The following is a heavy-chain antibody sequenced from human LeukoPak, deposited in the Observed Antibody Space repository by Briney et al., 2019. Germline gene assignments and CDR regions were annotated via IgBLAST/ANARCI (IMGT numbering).Heavy chain of an antibody. Sequence: PGGSLRLSCAASGFTVSSNYMSWVRQAPGKGLEWVSVIYSGGYTCYADSVKGRFTISRDNSKNTLYLQMNSLRAEDTAVYYCANYRQSITAAGNSREFADYWGQGTLVTVSS. CDR2: IYSGGYT. CDR1: GFTVSSNY. D-gene: IGHD6-13*01. CDR3: ANYRQSITAAGNSREFADY. V-gene: IGHV3-53*01. J-gene: IGHJ4*02.